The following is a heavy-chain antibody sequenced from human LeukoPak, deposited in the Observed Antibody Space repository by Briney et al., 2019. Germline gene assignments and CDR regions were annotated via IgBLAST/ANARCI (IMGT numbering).Heavy chain of an antibody. CDR3: ARVSRSWSHYYGMDV. Sequence: ASVKVSCKASGYTFTSYYMHWVRQAPGQGLEWIGIINPSGGSTSYAQKFQGRVTMTRDTSTSTVYMELSSLRSEDTAVYYCARVSRSWSHYYGMDVWGQGTTVTVSS. D-gene: IGHD3-10*01. CDR1: GYTFTSYY. J-gene: IGHJ6*02. CDR2: INPSGGST. V-gene: IGHV1-46*01.